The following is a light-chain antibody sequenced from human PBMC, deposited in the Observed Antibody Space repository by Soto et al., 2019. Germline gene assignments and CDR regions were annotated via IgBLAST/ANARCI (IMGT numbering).Light chain of an antibody. CDR2: DAS. CDR1: QTVSSNY. V-gene: IGKV3D-20*02. CDR3: QQHSNWPPLT. J-gene: IGKJ4*01. Sequence: EIIFTQSPVTLSLSPGERATLFCSARQTVSSNYLAWCQQRPGEAPRLLLYDASTRATGIPARFSGSGSGTDFTLTTSSLQPEDFAVYYCQQHSNWPPLTFGRGTQVDIK.